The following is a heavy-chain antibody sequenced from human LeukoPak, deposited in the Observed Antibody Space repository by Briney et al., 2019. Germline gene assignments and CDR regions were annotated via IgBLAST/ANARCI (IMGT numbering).Heavy chain of an antibody. CDR1: GFSFDDYA. CDR3: AREDCSSTSCYAGGWFDP. Sequence: PGGSLRLSCAASGFSFDDYAMHWLRQAPGKGLEWVSGLSWNSGSIDYADSVKGRFTISRDNAKNSLYLQMNSLRAEDTAVYYCAREDCSSTSCYAGGWFDPWGQGNLVTVSS. CDR2: LSWNSGSI. J-gene: IGHJ5*02. V-gene: IGHV3-9*01. D-gene: IGHD2-2*01.